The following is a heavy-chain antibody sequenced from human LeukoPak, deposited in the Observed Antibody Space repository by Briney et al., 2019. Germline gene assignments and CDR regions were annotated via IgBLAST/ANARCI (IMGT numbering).Heavy chain of an antibody. V-gene: IGHV4-39*07. D-gene: IGHD3-3*01. CDR3: ARGHYDFWSGPESNWIDP. J-gene: IGHJ5*02. CDR1: GGSISSSSYY. CDR2: IYYSGST. Sequence: SETLSLTCTVSGGSISSSSYYWGWIRQPPGKGLEWIGSIYYSGSTYYNPSLKSRVTISVDTSKNQFSLKLSSVTATDTAVYYCARGHYDFWSGPESNWIDPWGQGTLVTVSS.